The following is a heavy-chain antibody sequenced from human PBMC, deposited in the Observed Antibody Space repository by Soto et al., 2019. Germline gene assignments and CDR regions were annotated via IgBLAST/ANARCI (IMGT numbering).Heavy chain of an antibody. J-gene: IGHJ4*02. Sequence: LRLSCAASGFTFSSYNMNWVRQAPGKGLEWVSYISSSSGHIFYADSVKGRFTISRDNAKNSLYLQMNSLRAEDTAVYYCVRDYYDSSGSPLGGQGTLVTVSS. CDR1: GFTFSSYN. D-gene: IGHD3-22*01. CDR3: VRDYYDSSGSPL. CDR2: ISSSSGHI. V-gene: IGHV3-48*01.